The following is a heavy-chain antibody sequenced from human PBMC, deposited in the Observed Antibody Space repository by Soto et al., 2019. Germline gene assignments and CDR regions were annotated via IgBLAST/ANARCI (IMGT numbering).Heavy chain of an antibody. CDR2: IYPGDSDT. V-gene: IGHV5-51*01. CDR1: GYSFTSYW. J-gene: IGHJ6*02. Sequence: GESLKISCKGSGYSFTSYWIGWVRQMPGKGLEWMGIIYPGDSDTRYSPSFQGQVTISADKSISTAYLQWSSLKASDTAMYYCARSPQLRFLESPYYYGMDVWGQGTTVTVSS. D-gene: IGHD3-3*01. CDR3: ARSPQLRFLESPYYYGMDV.